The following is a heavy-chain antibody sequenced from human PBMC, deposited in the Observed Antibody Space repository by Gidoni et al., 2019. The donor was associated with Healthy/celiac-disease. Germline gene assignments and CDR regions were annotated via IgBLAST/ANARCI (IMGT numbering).Heavy chain of an antibody. V-gene: IGHV3-53*02. CDR1: AFTVSSNY. CDR3: ARGYCSGGSCNSYWYFDL. Sequence: EVQLVETGGGLIQPGGSLRLSCAASAFTVSSNYMSWVRQAPGKGLEWVSVIYSGGSTYYADSVKGRFTISRDNSKNTLYLQMNSLRAEDTAVYYCARGYCSGGSCNSYWYFDLWGRGTLVTVSS. J-gene: IGHJ2*01. CDR2: IYSGGST. D-gene: IGHD2-15*01.